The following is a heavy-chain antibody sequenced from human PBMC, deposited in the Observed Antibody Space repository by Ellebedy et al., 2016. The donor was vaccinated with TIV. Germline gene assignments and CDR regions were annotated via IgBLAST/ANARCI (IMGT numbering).Heavy chain of an antibody. Sequence: MPSETLSLTCTVSGGSTSRFFWSWIRQSPGKPLEWLGCLSYSGCTYSNPARKGRVSISRDPSNNHISLKLHSVTAAYTAVYYFARHYDFLSVPFGSWGQGILVLVSS. D-gene: IGHD3/OR15-3a*01. CDR1: GGSTSRFF. CDR3: ARHYDFLSVPFGS. J-gene: IGHJ4*01. CDR2: LSYSGCT. V-gene: IGHV4-59*08.